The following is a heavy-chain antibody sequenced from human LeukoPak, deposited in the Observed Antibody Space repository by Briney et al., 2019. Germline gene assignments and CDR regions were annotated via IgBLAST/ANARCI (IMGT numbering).Heavy chain of an antibody. CDR3: ARYGPNDSPFDY. D-gene: IGHD3-3*01. J-gene: IGHJ4*02. Sequence: GGSLRLSCAASEFTSSSYWMSWARQAPGKGLEWVANIKQDGSDKFYVDSVKGRFTISRDNAKNSLYLLMNSLRAEDTAVYYCARYGPNDSPFDYWGQGTLVTVSS. CDR2: IKQDGSDK. V-gene: IGHV3-7*01. CDR1: EFTSSSYW.